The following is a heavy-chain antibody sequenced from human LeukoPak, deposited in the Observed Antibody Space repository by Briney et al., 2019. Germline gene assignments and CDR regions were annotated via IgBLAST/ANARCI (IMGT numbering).Heavy chain of an antibody. Sequence: GGSLRLSCAASGFTFSSYWMSWVRQAPGKGPKWVSAISSSSSYIYYADSVKGRFTISRHNAKRSLYLQMNSLRAEDTAVYYCARDLGGYGDYGTNFDYWGQGTLVTVSS. J-gene: IGHJ4*02. D-gene: IGHD4-17*01. V-gene: IGHV3-21*01. CDR2: ISSSSSYI. CDR3: ARDLGGYGDYGTNFDY. CDR1: GFTFSSYW.